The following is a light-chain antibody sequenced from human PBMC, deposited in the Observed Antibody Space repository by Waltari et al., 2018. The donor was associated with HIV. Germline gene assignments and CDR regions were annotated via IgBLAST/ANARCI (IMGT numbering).Light chain of an antibody. CDR1: HSVSSN. CDR2: GAS. V-gene: IGKV3-15*01. CDR3: QQYYNWPQT. J-gene: IGKJ1*01. Sequence: EIVLTQSPGNMSVSPGERATLSCRTSHSVSSNLAWYHQKSGQAPRLLIHGASTRAPGIAARFTGSGSGKEFTLTITTLQSTDSGIYYCQQYYNWPQTFGQGTKVEAK.